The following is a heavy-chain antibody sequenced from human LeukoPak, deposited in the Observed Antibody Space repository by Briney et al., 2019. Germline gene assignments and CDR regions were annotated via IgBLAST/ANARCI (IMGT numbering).Heavy chain of an antibody. CDR1: GFTFSSYG. V-gene: IGHV3-33*01. J-gene: IGHJ4*02. D-gene: IGHD1-7*01. CDR2: IWYDGSNK. CDR3: ARDFSNNWYYLRRLRREGTVDY. Sequence: GGSLRLSCAASGFTFSSYGMHWVRQAPGKGLEWVAVIWYDGSNKYYADSVKGRFTISRDNSKNTLYLQTNSLRAEDTAVYYCARDFSNNWYYLRRLRREGTVDYWGQGTLVTVSS.